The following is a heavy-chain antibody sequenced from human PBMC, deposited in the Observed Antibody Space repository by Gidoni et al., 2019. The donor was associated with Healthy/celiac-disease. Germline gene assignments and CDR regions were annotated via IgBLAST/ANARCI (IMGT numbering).Heavy chain of an antibody. CDR1: GGSFSGYY. CDR2: INHSGST. V-gene: IGHV4-34*01. D-gene: IGHD6-13*01. CDR3: ARAVAAAGTFYYYYYYMDV. Sequence: QVQLQQWGAGLLKPSETLSLTCAVYGGSFSGYYWSWIRQPPGKGLEWIGEINHSGSTNYNPSLKSRVTISVDTSKNQFSLKLSSVTAADTAVYYCARAVAAAGTFYYYYYYMDVWGKGTTVTVSS. J-gene: IGHJ6*03.